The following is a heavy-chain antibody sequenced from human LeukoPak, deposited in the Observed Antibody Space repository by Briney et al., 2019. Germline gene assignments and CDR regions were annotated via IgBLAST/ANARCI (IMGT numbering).Heavy chain of an antibody. CDR3: AKGSQTSSGYSNGPHAFDI. CDR2: LRYDGSNK. Sequence: GGSLRLSCAASGFTFSSYGMHWVRQAPGKGLEWVAFLRYDGSNKYYADSVKGRFTISRDNSKNTLYLQMNSLRAEDTAVYYCAKGSQTSSGYSNGPHAFDIWGQGTMVTVSS. V-gene: IGHV3-30*02. CDR1: GFTFSSYG. D-gene: IGHD3-22*01. J-gene: IGHJ3*02.